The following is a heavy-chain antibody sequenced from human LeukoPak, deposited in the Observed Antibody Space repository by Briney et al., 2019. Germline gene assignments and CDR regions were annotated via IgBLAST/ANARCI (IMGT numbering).Heavy chain of an antibody. D-gene: IGHD6-25*01. V-gene: IGHV4-30-2*01. CDR1: GGSISSGGYY. Sequence: SETLSLTCTVSGGSISSGGYYWSWIRQPPGKGPEWIGYIYHSGSTYYNPSLKSRVTISVDRSKNQFSLKLSSVTAADTAVYYCARDRSGGFDYWGQGTLVTVSS. CDR3: ARDRSGGFDY. CDR2: IYHSGST. J-gene: IGHJ4*02.